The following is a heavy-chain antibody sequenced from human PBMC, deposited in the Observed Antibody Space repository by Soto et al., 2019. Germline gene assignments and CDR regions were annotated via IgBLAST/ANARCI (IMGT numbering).Heavy chain of an antibody. D-gene: IGHD3-3*01. Sequence: ASVKVSCKASGYTFTSYYMHWVRQAPGQGLEWMGIINPSGGSTSYAQKFQGRVTMTRDTSTSTVYMELSSLRSEDTAVYYCARDGTHILEWLLRSRYSWFDSWGQGTLVTVSS. CDR2: INPSGGST. CDR3: ARDGTHILEWLLRSRYSWFDS. CDR1: GYTFTSYY. V-gene: IGHV1-46*01. J-gene: IGHJ5*01.